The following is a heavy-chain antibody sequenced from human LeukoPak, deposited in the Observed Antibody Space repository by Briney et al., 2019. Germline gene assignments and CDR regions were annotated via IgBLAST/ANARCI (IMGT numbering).Heavy chain of an antibody. CDR2: IIGSSGST. Sequence: PGGSLRLSCVASGFSFNNYAMNWVRQAPGKGLEGVSLIIGSSGSTFYAGSVKGRFTISRDKSKNTLYLQMNSLRAEDTAVYYCAKGAYDYIEIAYFDYWGQGSLVTVSS. V-gene: IGHV3-23*01. CDR3: AKGAYDYIEIAYFDY. CDR1: GFSFNNYA. J-gene: IGHJ4*02. D-gene: IGHD5-12*01.